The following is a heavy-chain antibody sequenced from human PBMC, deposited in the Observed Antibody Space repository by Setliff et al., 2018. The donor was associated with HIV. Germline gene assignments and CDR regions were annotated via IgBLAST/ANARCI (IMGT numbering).Heavy chain of an antibody. D-gene: IGHD3-22*01. Sequence: SETLSLTCTVSDDSTSSGFYNWTWIRQPAGERLEWIGHISTSGSASYNPSLESRTTISMDTSKNYFSLKLTSVTAADTAVYFCATSSSSLHNWFDSWGRGTPVTVSS. CDR1: DDSTSSGFYN. CDR2: ISTSGSA. V-gene: IGHV4-61*09. J-gene: IGHJ5*01. CDR3: ATSSSSLHNWFDS.